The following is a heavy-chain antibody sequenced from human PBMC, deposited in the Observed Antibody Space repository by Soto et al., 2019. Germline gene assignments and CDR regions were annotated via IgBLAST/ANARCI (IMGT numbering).Heavy chain of an antibody. CDR2: IYMGSIN. Sequence: KPSETLSLTCTVSGDSMNGDYWSWIRQPAGKGLEWIGRIYMGSINSNPSLNYNPSLKSRVTMSLQMSMNQFSLRLNSVTAADTAVYYCARDRVDYYDSSGYHYGMDVWGQGTTVTVSS. CDR1: GDSMNGDY. V-gene: IGHV4-4*07. CDR3: ARDRVDYYDSSGYHYGMDV. D-gene: IGHD3-22*01. J-gene: IGHJ6*02.